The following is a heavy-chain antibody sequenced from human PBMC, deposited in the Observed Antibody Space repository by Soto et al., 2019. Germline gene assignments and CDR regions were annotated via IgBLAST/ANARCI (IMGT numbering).Heavy chain of an antibody. CDR3: ARRARYGYLYFDY. CDR1: GGTFSSYA. V-gene: IGHV1-69*13. Sequence: ASVKLSCKASGGTFSSYAISWVRQAPGQGLEWMGGIIPIFGTANYAQKFQGRVTITADESTSTAYMELSSLRSEDTAVYYCARRARYGYLYFDYWGQGTLVTVSS. CDR2: IIPIFGTA. D-gene: IGHD5-18*01. J-gene: IGHJ4*02.